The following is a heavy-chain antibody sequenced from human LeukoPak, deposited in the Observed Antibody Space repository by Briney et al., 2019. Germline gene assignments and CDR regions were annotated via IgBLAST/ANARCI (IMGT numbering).Heavy chain of an antibody. J-gene: IGHJ6*03. CDR3: AREHTMVADYYYYYMDV. CDR2: INPNSGGT. D-gene: IGHD3-10*01. Sequence: ASVKVSCKASGYTFTGYYMHWVRQAPGQGLEWMGWINPNSGGTNYAQKFQGRITMTRDTSISTAYMELGRLRSDDTAVYYCAREHTMVADYYYYYMDVWGKGTTVTISS. V-gene: IGHV1-2*02. CDR1: GYTFTGYY.